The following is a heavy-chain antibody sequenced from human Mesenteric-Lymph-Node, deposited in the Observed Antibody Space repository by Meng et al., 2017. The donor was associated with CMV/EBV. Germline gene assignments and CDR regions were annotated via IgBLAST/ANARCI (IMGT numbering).Heavy chain of an antibody. CDR1: GGSISTYY. V-gene: IGHV4-59*12. CDR3: AREACSSTSCLLVDWYFDL. D-gene: IGHD2-2*01. CDR2: IYYSGST. J-gene: IGHJ2*01. Sequence: SETLSLTCTVSGGSISTYYWNWIRQTPGMGLEWIGYIYYSGSTYYNPSLKSRVTISVDTSKNQFSLKLSSVTAADTAVYYCAREACSSTSCLLVDWYFDLWGRGTLVTVSS.